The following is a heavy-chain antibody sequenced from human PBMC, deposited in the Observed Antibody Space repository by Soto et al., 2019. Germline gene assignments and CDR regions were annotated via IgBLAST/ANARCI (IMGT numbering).Heavy chain of an antibody. J-gene: IGHJ5*01. Sequence: GGSLRLSCAASGFTFSTYTMTWVRQAPGKGLEWISSISSGSSYIYYAGSVKGRFTISRDNANNSLFLQMNSLRADDTAVYYCARDIRSGGAYPDSWGQGTKVTVSS. CDR3: ARDIRSGGAYPDS. CDR1: GFTFSTYT. V-gene: IGHV3-21*01. D-gene: IGHD3-10*01. CDR2: ISSGSSYI.